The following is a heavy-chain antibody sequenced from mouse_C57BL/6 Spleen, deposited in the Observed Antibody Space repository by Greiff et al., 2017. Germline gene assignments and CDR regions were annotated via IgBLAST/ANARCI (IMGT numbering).Heavy chain of an antibody. CDR3: ARRIGLYAMDY. J-gene: IGHJ4*01. D-gene: IGHD3-1*01. CDR2: IDPSDTYT. V-gene: IGHV1-50*01. Sequence: QVLLQQPGAELVKPGASVKLSCKASGYTFTSYWMQWVKQRPGQGLEWIGEIDPSDTYTNYNQKFKGKATLTVDTSSSTAYMQLSSLTAEDSAVYYCARRIGLYAMDYWGQGTSVTVSS. CDR1: GYTFTSYW.